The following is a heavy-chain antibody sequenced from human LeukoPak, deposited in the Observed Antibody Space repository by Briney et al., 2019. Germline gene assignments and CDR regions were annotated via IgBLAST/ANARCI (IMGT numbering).Heavy chain of an antibody. J-gene: IGHJ4*02. CDR1: GDSISGNY. V-gene: IGHV4-59*08. CDR3: ARLGDGDNLRYFDY. Sequence: TSETLSLTCTVSGDSISGNYWTWIRQPPGKGLEWIGYIYYSGSTNYNASLKSRVTISVDTSKNQFSLKLSSVTAADTAVYCCARLGDGDNLRYFDYWGQGTLVTVSS. D-gene: IGHD5-24*01. CDR2: IYYSGST.